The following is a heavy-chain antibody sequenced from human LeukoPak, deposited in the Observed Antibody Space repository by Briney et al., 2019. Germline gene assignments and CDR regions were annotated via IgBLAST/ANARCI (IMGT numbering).Heavy chain of an antibody. D-gene: IGHD6-13*01. J-gene: IGHJ4*02. CDR1: GFTFSTYS. V-gene: IGHV3-48*04. CDR2: ISSSSSTI. CDR3: AREIGSAARGR. Sequence: GGSLRLSCAASGFTFSTYSMNWVRQAPGKGLEWVSYISSSSSTIYYADSVKGRFTISRDNAKNSMYLQMNSLRAEDTAVYFCAREIGSAARGRWGQGTLVTVSS.